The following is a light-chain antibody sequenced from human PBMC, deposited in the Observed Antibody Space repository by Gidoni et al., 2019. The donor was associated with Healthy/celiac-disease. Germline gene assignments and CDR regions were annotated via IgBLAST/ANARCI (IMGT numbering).Light chain of an antibody. CDR1: QSISSY. V-gene: IGKV1-39*01. Sequence: GDRVTITCRASQSISSYLNWYQQKPGKAPKLLIYAASSLQSGVPSRFSGSGSGTDLTLTISSLQPEDFATYYCQQSYSTLRTFGQGTKVEIK. CDR2: AAS. J-gene: IGKJ1*01. CDR3: QQSYSTLRT.